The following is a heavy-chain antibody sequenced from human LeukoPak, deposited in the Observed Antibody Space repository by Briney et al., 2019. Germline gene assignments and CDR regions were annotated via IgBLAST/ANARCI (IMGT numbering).Heavy chain of an antibody. CDR1: GYSFTSNY. CDR3: ARDQEAFDY. CDR2: IYPRDGST. J-gene: IGHJ4*02. Sequence: ASVKVSRKASGYSFTSNYIHWVRQAPGQGLEWMGMIYPRDGSTSYAQKFQGRVTVTRDTSTSTVHMELSGLRSEDTAVYYCARDQEAFDYRGQGTLVTVSS. V-gene: IGHV1-46*01.